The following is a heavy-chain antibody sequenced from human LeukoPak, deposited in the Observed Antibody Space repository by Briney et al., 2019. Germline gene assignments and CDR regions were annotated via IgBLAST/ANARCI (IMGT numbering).Heavy chain of an antibody. V-gene: IGHV3-30*02. D-gene: IGHD3-10*01. Sequence: PGGSLRLSCAASGFTFSSYGMHWVRRAPGKGLEWVAFIRYDGSNSYYADSVKGRFTISRDNSKNTLYLQMNSLRAEDTAVYYCAKRTRGSGSYSNYWGQGTLVTVSS. CDR1: GFTFSSYG. CDR3: AKRTRGSGSYSNY. CDR2: IRYDGSNS. J-gene: IGHJ4*02.